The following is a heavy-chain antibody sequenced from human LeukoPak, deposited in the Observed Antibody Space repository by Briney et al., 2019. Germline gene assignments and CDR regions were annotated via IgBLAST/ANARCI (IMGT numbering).Heavy chain of an antibody. V-gene: IGHV3-23*01. Sequence: GGSLRLSCAASGFTFSSYALSWVRQAPGKGLEWVSAISGSGGSTYYADTVKGRFTISRDNSKNTLYLQMNSLRAEDTAVYYCAKARFDYDLHDAFDIWGQGTMVTVSS. CDR1: GFTFSSYA. D-gene: IGHD3-3*01. CDR2: ISGSGGST. CDR3: AKARFDYDLHDAFDI. J-gene: IGHJ3*02.